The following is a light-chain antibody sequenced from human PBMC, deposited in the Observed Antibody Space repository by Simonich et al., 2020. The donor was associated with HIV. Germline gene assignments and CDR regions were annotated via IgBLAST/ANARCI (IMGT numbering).Light chain of an antibody. CDR2: ASS. V-gene: IGKV1-NL1*01. Sequence: DILMTQSPSSLPASVGDRVTITCRASQGVSNSLAWYQQKPGKAPKLLLSASSRLESGVASRFSGSGSGTDYTLTISSLQPEDFATYYCQQFFSTPWTFGQVTKVEIK. CDR3: QQFFSTPWT. J-gene: IGKJ1*01. CDR1: QGVSNS.